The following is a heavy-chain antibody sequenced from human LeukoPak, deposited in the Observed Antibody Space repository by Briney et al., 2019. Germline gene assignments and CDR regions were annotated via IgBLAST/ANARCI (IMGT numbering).Heavy chain of an antibody. J-gene: IGHJ4*02. CDR2: IYPGDSDT. Sequence: GESLKISCKGSGYSFTNYWIGWVRQMPGKGLEWMGIIYPGDSDTRYSPSFQGQVTISADKSIGTAYLQWSSLKASDTAMYYCARRDYYDSSGHGYWGQGTLVTVSS. D-gene: IGHD3-22*01. CDR1: GYSFTNYW. CDR3: ARRDYYDSSGHGY. V-gene: IGHV5-51*01.